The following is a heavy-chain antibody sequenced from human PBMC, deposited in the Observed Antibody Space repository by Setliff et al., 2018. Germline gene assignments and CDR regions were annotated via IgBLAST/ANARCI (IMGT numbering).Heavy chain of an antibody. V-gene: IGHV4-61*09. CDR2: IDPSGDT. J-gene: IGHJ3*02. CDR1: GGSISSGSHY. D-gene: IGHD3-22*01. Sequence: SETLSLTCTVSGGSISSGSHYWTWIRQPTGKRLEWIGHIDPSGDTNYNPSLKSRVTISLDTSKNQFSLKLSSVTAADTAVYYCARGDYYDSSAYSPDTFDIWGQGTMVTVSS. CDR3: ARGDYYDSSAYSPDTFDI.